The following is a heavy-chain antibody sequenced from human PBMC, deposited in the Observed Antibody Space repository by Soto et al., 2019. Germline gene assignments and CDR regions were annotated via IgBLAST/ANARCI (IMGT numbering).Heavy chain of an antibody. Sequence: GGSLRLSCAASGFTFSSYGMHWVRQAPGKGLEWVAVIWYDGSNKYYADSVKGRFTISRDNSKNTLYLQMNSLRAEDTAVYYCARAYNWNWFDPWGQGTLVTSPQ. CDR3: ARAYNWNWFDP. D-gene: IGHD1-20*01. V-gene: IGHV3-33*01. J-gene: IGHJ5*01. CDR1: GFTFSSYG. CDR2: IWYDGSNK.